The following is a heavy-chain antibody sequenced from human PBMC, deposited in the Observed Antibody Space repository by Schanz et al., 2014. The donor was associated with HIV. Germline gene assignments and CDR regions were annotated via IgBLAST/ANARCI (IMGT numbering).Heavy chain of an antibody. CDR1: GGTFISYA. J-gene: IGHJ6*02. CDR3: ARGTYSTPVQYYFYYGMDV. Sequence: QVQLVQSGAEVKKPGSSVRVSCKASGGTFISYAVSWVRQAPGQGLEWMGGVIPNFDTPKYAQKFQGRLTITADKSTSTVSLELSSLRFEDTAVYYCARGTYSTPVQYYFYYGMDVWGLGTTVTVS. V-gene: IGHV1-69*06. D-gene: IGHD2-15*01. CDR2: VIPNFDTP.